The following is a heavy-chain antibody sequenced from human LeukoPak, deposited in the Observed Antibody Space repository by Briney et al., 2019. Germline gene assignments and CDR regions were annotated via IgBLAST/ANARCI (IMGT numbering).Heavy chain of an antibody. CDR3: AKDHSGYSYGYGY. CDR1: GFTFSSYG. V-gene: IGHV3-30*18. CDR2: ISYDGSNK. Sequence: PGRSLRLSCAASGFTFSSYGMHWVRQAPGKGLEWVAVISYDGSNKYYADSVKGRFTISRDNSKNTLYLQMNSLRAEDTAAYYCAKDHSGYSYGYGYWGQGTLVTVSS. J-gene: IGHJ4*02. D-gene: IGHD5-18*01.